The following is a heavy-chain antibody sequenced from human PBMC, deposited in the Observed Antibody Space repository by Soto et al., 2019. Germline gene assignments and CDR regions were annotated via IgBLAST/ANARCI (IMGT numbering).Heavy chain of an antibody. CDR1: GGSISSYY. D-gene: IGHD6-6*01. Sequence: SETLSLTCTVSGGSISSYYWSWIRQPPGKGLEWIGYIYYSGSTNYNPSLKSRVTISVDTSKNQFSLKLSSVTAADTAVYYCARRWGRSSDYWGQGTLVTVSS. J-gene: IGHJ4*02. CDR3: ARRWGRSSDY. CDR2: IYYSGST. V-gene: IGHV4-59*08.